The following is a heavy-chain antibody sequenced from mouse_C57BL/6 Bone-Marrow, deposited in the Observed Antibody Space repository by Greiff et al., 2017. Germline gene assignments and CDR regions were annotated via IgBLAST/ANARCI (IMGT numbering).Heavy chain of an antibody. V-gene: IGHV1-64*01. CDR3: ARRAPFYYGNSYYFDY. J-gene: IGHJ2*01. CDR1: GYTFTSYW. Sequence: QVQLQQPGAELVKPGASVKLSCKASGYTFTSYWMHWVKQRPGQGLEWIGMIHPNSGSTNYNEKFKSKATLTVDKSSSKAYMQLSSLNSEDSAVYYCARRAPFYYGNSYYFDYWGQGTTLTVSS. CDR2: IHPNSGST. D-gene: IGHD2-1*01.